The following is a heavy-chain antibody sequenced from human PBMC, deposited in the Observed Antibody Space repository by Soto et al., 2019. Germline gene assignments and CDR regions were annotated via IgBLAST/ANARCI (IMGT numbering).Heavy chain of an antibody. CDR1: GGSISSSSYY. Sequence: PSETLSLTCTVSGGSISSSSYYWGWIRQPPGKGLEWIGSIYYSGSTYYNPSLKSRVTISVDTSKNQFSLKLSSVTAADTAVYYCARPRYPGTVTTAFDYWGQGTLVTVSS. J-gene: IGHJ4*02. V-gene: IGHV4-39*01. CDR3: ARPRYPGTVTTAFDY. CDR2: IYYSGST. D-gene: IGHD4-17*01.